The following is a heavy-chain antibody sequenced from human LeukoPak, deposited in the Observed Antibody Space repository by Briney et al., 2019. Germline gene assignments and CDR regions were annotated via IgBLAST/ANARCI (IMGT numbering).Heavy chain of an antibody. CDR3: ARRGGYDYGY. CDR2: IYYSGST. CDR1: GGSISSYY. D-gene: IGHD5-12*01. Sequence: SETLSLTCTVSGGSISSYYWSWIRQPPGKGLEWIGSIYYSGSTYYNPSLKSRVTISVDTSKNQFSLKLSSVTAADTAVYYCARRGGYDYGYWGQGTLVTVSS. J-gene: IGHJ4*02. V-gene: IGHV4-39*01.